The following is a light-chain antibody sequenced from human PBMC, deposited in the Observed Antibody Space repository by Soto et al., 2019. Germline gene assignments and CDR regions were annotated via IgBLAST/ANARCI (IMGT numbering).Light chain of an antibody. V-gene: IGKV1-6*01. J-gene: IGKJ2*01. CDR1: QDIRND. CDR3: LQDYNCPYT. CDR2: DTT. Sequence: AIQMTQSPSSLSASVGDRFTITCRASQDIRNDLGWYQQKPGRAPKLLIYDTTNLQSGVPSRFSGSGSGTDFTLTISSLQPEDFAAYYCLQDYNCPYTFGQGTKLEIK.